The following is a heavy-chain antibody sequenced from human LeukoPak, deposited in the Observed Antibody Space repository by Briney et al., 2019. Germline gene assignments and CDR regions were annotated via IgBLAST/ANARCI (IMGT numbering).Heavy chain of an antibody. Sequence: SVKVSCKASGYTFTGYYMHWVRQAPGQGLEWMGWINPNSGGTNYAQKFQGRVTMTRDTSISTAYMELSRLRSDDTAVYYCVRGEVDYGDYSYVYWGQGTLVTVSS. D-gene: IGHD4-17*01. J-gene: IGHJ4*02. CDR2: INPNSGGT. CDR1: GYTFTGYY. CDR3: VRGEVDYGDYSYVY. V-gene: IGHV1-2*02.